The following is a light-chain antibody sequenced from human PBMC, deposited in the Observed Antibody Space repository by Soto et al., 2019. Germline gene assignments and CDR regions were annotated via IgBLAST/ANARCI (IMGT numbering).Light chain of an antibody. CDR3: QSYDDRLSGVV. J-gene: IGLJ2*01. V-gene: IGLV1-40*01. CDR1: SSNFGAGYD. CDR2: GNI. Sequence: QSVLTQPPSVSGAPGQRVTISCTGTSSNFGAGYDVHWYRQLPGTAPKLLVYGNINRPSGVPDRFSGSKSGTSASLAITGLQAEDEADYYCQSYDDRLSGVVFGGGTKLTVL.